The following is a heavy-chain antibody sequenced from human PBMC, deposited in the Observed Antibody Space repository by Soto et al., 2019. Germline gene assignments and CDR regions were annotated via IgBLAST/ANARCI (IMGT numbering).Heavy chain of an antibody. V-gene: IGHV4-61*01. CDR1: GGSVSTKTYY. CDR2: VYYSGTT. J-gene: IGHJ4*02. D-gene: IGHD4-17*01. Sequence: SETLSLTCSVSGGSVSTKTYYWSWIRQPPGKRLEWIGYVYYSGTTNYNPSLKSRVTISVDLSKNQFSLRLSSVTTADTVLYYCSRTTAVPNTLRSRYFFDYWGQGTLVTVSS. CDR3: SRTTAVPNTLRSRYFFDY.